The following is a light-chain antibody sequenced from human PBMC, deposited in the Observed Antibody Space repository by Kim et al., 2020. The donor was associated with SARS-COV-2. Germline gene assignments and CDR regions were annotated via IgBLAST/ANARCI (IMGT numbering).Light chain of an antibody. V-gene: IGLV3-1*01. Sequence: GSPGQTASITCAGDKLGDKYACWYQQKPGQSPVLVIYQDSKRPSGIPERFSGSNSGNTATLTISGTQAMDEADYYCQAWDSSTYWVFGGGTQLTVL. CDR2: QDS. CDR3: QAWDSSTYWV. J-gene: IGLJ3*02. CDR1: KLGDKY.